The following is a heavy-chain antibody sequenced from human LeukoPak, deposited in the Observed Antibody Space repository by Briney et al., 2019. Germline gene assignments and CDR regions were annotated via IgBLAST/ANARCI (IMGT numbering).Heavy chain of an antibody. V-gene: IGHV3-74*01. CDR3: VSFYETY. Sequence: GGSLRLSCAASGNCWMHWVRQAPGKGLVWVSHINGDGSWTTYADSVKGRFTISKDNAKNTVYLQMNNLRAEDTAVYYCVSFYETYWGRGTLVTVSS. J-gene: IGHJ4*02. D-gene: IGHD2-2*01. CDR2: INGDGSWT. CDR1: GNCW.